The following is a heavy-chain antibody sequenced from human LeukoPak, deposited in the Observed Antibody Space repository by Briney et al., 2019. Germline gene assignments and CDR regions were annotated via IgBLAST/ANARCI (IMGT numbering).Heavy chain of an antibody. CDR3: AKDIGGSRPFDL. CDR1: GFTFDDYA. Sequence: GGSLRLSCAASGFTFDDYAMHWVRQAPGKGLEWVSGISWNSGSIGYAVSVKGRFTISRDNAKNSLYLQMNSLRAEDTALYYCAKDIGGSRPFDLWGRGTLVTVS. D-gene: IGHD1-26*01. V-gene: IGHV3-9*01. J-gene: IGHJ2*01. CDR2: ISWNSGSI.